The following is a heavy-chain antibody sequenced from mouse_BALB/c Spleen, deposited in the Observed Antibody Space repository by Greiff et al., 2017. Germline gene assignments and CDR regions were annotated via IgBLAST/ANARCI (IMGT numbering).Heavy chain of an antibody. CDR2: IRNKANGYTT. Sequence: VMLVESGGGLVQPGGSLRLSCATSGFTFTDYYMSWVRQPPGKALEWLGFIRNKANGYTTEYSASVKGRFTISRDNSQSILYLQMNTLRAEDSATYYCARDRQYGNYGGYFDVWGAGTTVTFSS. D-gene: IGHD2-10*02. CDR3: ARDRQYGNYGGYFDV. J-gene: IGHJ1*01. CDR1: GFTFTDYY. V-gene: IGHV7-3*02.